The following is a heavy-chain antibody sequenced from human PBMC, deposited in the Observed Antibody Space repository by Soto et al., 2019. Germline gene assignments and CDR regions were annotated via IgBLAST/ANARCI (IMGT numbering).Heavy chain of an antibody. CDR1: GFTFSSYA. CDR3: AKVGDVVVPAAIPGGWFDP. CDR2: ISGSGGST. V-gene: IGHV3-23*01. J-gene: IGHJ5*02. Sequence: EVQLLESGGGLVQPGGSLRLSCAASGFTFSSYAMSWVRQAPGKGLEWVSAISGSGGSTYYADSVKGRFTISRDNSKNTLYLHMNSLRAEDTAVYYCAKVGDVVVPAAIPGGWFDPWGQGTLVTVSS. D-gene: IGHD2-2*02.